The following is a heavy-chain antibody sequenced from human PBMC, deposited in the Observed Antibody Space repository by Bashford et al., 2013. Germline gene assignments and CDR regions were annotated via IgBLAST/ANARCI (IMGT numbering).Heavy chain of an antibody. CDR3: AHQKKSYYGSGSHNPFDY. V-gene: IGHV2-5*02. CDR2: IYWDDDK. CDR1: GFSLSTSGVG. J-gene: IGHJ4*02. D-gene: IGHD3-10*01. Sequence: SGPTLVKPTQTLTLTCTFSGFSLSTSGVGVGWIRQPPGKALEWLALIYWDDDKRYSPSLKSRLTITKDTSKNQVVLTMTNMDPVDTATYYCAHQKKSYYGSGSHNPFDYWGQGTLVTVSS.